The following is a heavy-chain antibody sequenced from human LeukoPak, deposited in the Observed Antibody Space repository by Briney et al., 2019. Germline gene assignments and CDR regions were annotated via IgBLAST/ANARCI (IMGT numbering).Heavy chain of an antibody. CDR3: ARDRLYIVYAGDYDY. Sequence: ASVKVSCKTSGYTFTGYYMHWVRQAPGQGLEWMGWINPNSGGTNYAQKFQGRVTMTRDTSVSTAYMGLSSLTSDDTAVYYCARDRLYIVYAGDYDYWGQGTLVTVSS. V-gene: IGHV1-2*02. CDR1: GYTFTGYY. D-gene: IGHD5-12*01. J-gene: IGHJ4*02. CDR2: INPNSGGT.